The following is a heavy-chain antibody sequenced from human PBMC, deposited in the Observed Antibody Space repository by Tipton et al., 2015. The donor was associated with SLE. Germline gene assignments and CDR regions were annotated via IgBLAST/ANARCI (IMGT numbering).Heavy chain of an antibody. Sequence: SLRLSCVGSGFSLSSHWMHWVRQVPGKGLVWVSRINSDGSSISYADSVKGRFTISKDDATNTRHLEMNSLSVDDTAIYYCARVVSWKAGDAFDLWGQGAVVTV. D-gene: IGHD1-1*01. CDR2: INSDGSSI. V-gene: IGHV3-74*01. J-gene: IGHJ3*01. CDR3: ARVVSWKAGDAFDL. CDR1: GFSLSSHW.